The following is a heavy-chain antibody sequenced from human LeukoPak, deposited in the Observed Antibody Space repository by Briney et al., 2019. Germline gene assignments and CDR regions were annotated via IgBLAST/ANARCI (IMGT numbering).Heavy chain of an antibody. CDR1: GFTFSSYD. CDR2: ISSSSSYI. J-gene: IGHJ4*02. V-gene: IGHV3-21*01. CDR3: ARGRDGSQSPIDD. D-gene: IGHD5-24*01. Sequence: GGSLRLSCAASGFTFSSYDMNWVRQAPGKGLEWVSSISSSSSYIYYADSVKGRFTISRDNAKNSLYLQMNSLRAEDTAVYYCARGRDGSQSPIDDWGQGTLVTVSS.